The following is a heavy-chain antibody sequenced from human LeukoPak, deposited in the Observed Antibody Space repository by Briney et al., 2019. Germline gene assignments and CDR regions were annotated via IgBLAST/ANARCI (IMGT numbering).Heavy chain of an antibody. V-gene: IGHV3-74*01. Sequence: GSLRLSCAASGFTFSSYWMHWVRQAPGKGLVWVSRINSDGSSTSYADSVKGRFTISRDNAKNTLYLQMNSLRAEDTAVYYCATPGPTYYYDSSGYGALDIWGQGTMVTVSS. D-gene: IGHD3-22*01. CDR1: GFTFSSYW. CDR2: INSDGSST. CDR3: ATPGPTYYYDSSGYGALDI. J-gene: IGHJ3*02.